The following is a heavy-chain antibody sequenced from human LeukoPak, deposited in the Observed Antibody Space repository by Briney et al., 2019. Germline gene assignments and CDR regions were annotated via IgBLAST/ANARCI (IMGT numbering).Heavy chain of an antibody. CDR2: ISGSGGST. D-gene: IGHD6-13*01. CDR3: AKDWYSSSWFDY. J-gene: IGHJ4*02. CDR1: GFTFSSYA. Sequence: PGGSLRLSCAASGFTFSSYAMSWVRQAPGKGLEWVSAISGSGGSTYYADSVKGRFTISRDNSKNTLYLQMDSLRAEDTAVYYCAKDWYSSSWFDYWGQGTLVTVSS. V-gene: IGHV3-23*01.